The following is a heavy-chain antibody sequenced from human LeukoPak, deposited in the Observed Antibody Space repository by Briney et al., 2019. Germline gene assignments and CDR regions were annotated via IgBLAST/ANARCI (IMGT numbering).Heavy chain of an antibody. CDR1: GFPFSSYG. J-gene: IGHJ4*02. V-gene: IGHV3-23*01. CDR2: ISGSGVTT. Sequence: GGSLRLSCAASGFPFSSYGMSWVRKAPGKGLEWVSAISGSGVTTYYADSVKGRFTISRDNSKNTLYLQMNSLRAEDTAVYYCAKDLRWGFDYWGQGTLVTVSS. D-gene: IGHD4-23*01. CDR3: AKDLRWGFDY.